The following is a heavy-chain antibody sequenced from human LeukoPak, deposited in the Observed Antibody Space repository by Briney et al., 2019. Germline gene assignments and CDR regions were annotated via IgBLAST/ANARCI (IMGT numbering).Heavy chain of an antibody. V-gene: IGHV3-66*02. CDR1: GFTVSSNY. CDR3: AIRGRYYGFWSGIVDY. J-gene: IGHJ4*02. CDR2: IYSGGST. Sequence: GGSLRLSCAASGFTVSSNYMSWVRQAPGKGLEWVSVIYSGGSTYYADSVKGRFTISRDNSKNTLYLQMNSLRAEDTAVYYCAIRGRYYGFWSGIVDYWGQGTLVTVSS. D-gene: IGHD3-3*01.